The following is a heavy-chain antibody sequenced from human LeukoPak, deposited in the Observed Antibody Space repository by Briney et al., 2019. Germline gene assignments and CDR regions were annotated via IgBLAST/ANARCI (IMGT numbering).Heavy chain of an antibody. D-gene: IGHD1-26*01. CDR1: GGSITTTNW. J-gene: IGHJ4*02. Sequence: SETLSLTCAVSGGSITTTNWWSWARQPPGKGLEWIGEVHLSGATNYNPSLESRVSMSIDKSKNHLSLEVTSVTAADTAIYYCTRESGAFSPFGFWGQGTLLTVSS. V-gene: IGHV4-4*02. CDR2: VHLSGAT. CDR3: TRESGAFSPFGF.